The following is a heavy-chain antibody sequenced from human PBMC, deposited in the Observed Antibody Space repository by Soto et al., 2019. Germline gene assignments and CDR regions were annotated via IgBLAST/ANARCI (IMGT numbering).Heavy chain of an antibody. CDR2: IYYSGST. D-gene: IGHD3-22*01. V-gene: IGHV4-59*08. J-gene: IGHJ4*02. Sequence: SETLSLTCTVSGGSISGYYWSWIRQPPGKGLEWIGYIYYSGSTSYNPSLKSRVTISVDTSKNQFSLKLSSVTAADTAVYYCARLGGYYHAFAYWGQGTLVIVSS. CDR1: GGSISGYY. CDR3: ARLGGYYHAFAY.